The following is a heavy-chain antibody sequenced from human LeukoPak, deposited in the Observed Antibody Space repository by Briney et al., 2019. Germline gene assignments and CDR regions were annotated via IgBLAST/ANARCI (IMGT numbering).Heavy chain of an antibody. D-gene: IGHD6-13*01. Sequence: SETLSLTCTVSGGSISSSSYYWGWIRQPPGKGLEWIGRIYTSGSTNYNPSLKSRVTISVDTSKNQFSLKLSSVTAADTAVYYCARETAAAAIDAFDIWGQGTMVTVSS. CDR1: GGSISSSSYY. CDR2: IYTSGST. J-gene: IGHJ3*02. CDR3: ARETAAAAIDAFDI. V-gene: IGHV4-39*07.